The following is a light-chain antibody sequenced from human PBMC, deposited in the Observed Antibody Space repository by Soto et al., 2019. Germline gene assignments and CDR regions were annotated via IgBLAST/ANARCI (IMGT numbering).Light chain of an antibody. CDR2: GAS. Sequence: EMVMPQSQPTVSVSTGERATVSCRASQSVRSNLAWYQQRPGQAPRLLIYGASTRATGIPARFSGSGSGTEFTLTISSLQSEDFAVYFCQQYNNWPPITVGQGTRLEIK. CDR3: QQYNNWPPIT. V-gene: IGKV3-15*01. J-gene: IGKJ5*01. CDR1: QSVRSN.